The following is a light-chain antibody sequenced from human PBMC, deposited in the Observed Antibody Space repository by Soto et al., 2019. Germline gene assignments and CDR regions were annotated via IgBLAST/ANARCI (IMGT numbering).Light chain of an antibody. V-gene: IGLV2-14*01. Sequence: QSVLTQPASVSGSPGQSITISCTGTSSDVGGYNYVSWYQQHPGKAPKLMICEVSNRPSGVSNRFSGSKSGNTASLTISGLQAEDEADYYCSSYTSSSTLVVFGGGTKVTVL. CDR1: SSDVGGYNY. CDR2: EVS. J-gene: IGLJ2*01. CDR3: SSYTSSSTLVV.